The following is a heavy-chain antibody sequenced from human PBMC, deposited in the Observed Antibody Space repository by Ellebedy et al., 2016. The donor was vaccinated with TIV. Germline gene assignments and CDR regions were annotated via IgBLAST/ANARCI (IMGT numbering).Heavy chain of an antibody. J-gene: IGHJ4*02. Sequence: AASVKVSCKASGYTFTGYYMHWVRQAPGQGLEWMGWINPNSGGTNYAQKFQGRVTMTRDTSISTAYMELSRLRSDDTAVYYCAKGRGGGSDSSAPRYYFDSWGLGTLVTVSS. CDR1: GYTFTGYY. CDR2: INPNSGGT. D-gene: IGHD3-22*01. V-gene: IGHV1-2*02. CDR3: AKGRGGGSDSSAPRYYFDS.